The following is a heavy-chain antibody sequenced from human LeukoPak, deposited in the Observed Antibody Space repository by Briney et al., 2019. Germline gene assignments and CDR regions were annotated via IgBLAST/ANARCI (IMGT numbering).Heavy chain of an antibody. CDR2: ISARSSDT. J-gene: IGHJ2*01. D-gene: IGHD1-1*01. CDR1: GFTFNTYS. CDR3: ARLGTHWNYWYFDL. V-gene: IGHV3-48*01. Sequence: PGGSLRLSCAASGFTFNTYSMNWVRQAPGKGLEWISYISARSSDTYCADSVKGRLAISRDNGKNSLYLQMNSLRAEDTAVYYCARLGTHWNYWYFDLWGRGTLVTVSS.